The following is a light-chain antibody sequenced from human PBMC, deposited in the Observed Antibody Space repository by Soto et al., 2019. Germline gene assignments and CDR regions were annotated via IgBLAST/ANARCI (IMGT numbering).Light chain of an antibody. J-gene: IGLJ1*01. CDR2: TDN. CDR3: AAWDVSLNAYV. Sequence: QSVLTQPPSASGTPGQRVTISCSGSSSNIGSNAVNWYQQFPGTAPKLLIYTDNQRPSVVPDRFSGSKSGTSASLAISGLQSEDEADYFCAAWDVSLNAYVFGTGTKVTVL. V-gene: IGLV1-44*01. CDR1: SSNIGSNA.